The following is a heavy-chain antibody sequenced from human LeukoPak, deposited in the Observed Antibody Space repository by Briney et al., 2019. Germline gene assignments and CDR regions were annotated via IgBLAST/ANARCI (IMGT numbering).Heavy chain of an antibody. J-gene: IGHJ6*02. V-gene: IGHV3-53*01. CDR1: GFVLSNYA. Sequence: GGSLRPSCAASGFVLSNYAMSWVRQAPGKGLEWVSVIYSGGSTYYADSVKGRFTISRDNSKNTLYLQMNSLRAEDTAVYYCARGSDVATASGYYYGMDVWGQGTTVTVSS. CDR3: ARGSDVATASGYYYGMDV. CDR2: IYSGGST. D-gene: IGHD6-25*01.